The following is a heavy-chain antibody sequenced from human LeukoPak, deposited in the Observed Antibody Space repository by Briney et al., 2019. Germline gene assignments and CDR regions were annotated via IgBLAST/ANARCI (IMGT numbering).Heavy chain of an antibody. Sequence: PSETLSLTGTASGASISNYYWIWIRQPAGKGLEWIGLIYTSGNTNYNPSLKSRVTMSVDTSKNQFSLKLSSVTAADTAVYYCARVRGITSMAYFDYWGQGTLVTVSS. CDR1: GASISNYY. CDR2: IYTSGNT. CDR3: ARVRGITSMAYFDY. J-gene: IGHJ4*02. D-gene: IGHD5-18*01. V-gene: IGHV4-4*07.